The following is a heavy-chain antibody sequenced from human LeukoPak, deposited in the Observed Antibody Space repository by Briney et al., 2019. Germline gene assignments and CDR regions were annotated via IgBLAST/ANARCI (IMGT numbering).Heavy chain of an antibody. Sequence: PGGSLRLSCAASGFTFSSYWMHWVRQAPGKGLVWVSRINSDGSSTSYADSVKGRFTISRDNAKNTLYLQMNSLRAEDTAVCYCARGGLWLLGPYYYGMDVWGQGTTVTVSS. CDR1: GFTFSSYW. D-gene: IGHD3-22*01. CDR3: ARGGLWLLGPYYYGMDV. J-gene: IGHJ6*02. CDR2: INSDGSST. V-gene: IGHV3-74*01.